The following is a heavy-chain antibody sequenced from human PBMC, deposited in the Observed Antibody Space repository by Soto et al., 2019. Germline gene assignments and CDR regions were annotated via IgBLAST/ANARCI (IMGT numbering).Heavy chain of an antibody. D-gene: IGHD3-9*01. V-gene: IGHV1-69*06. J-gene: IGHJ6*02. CDR1: GGTFSSYA. CDR3: ARGKVRDILAGGEDYYYYDMDV. Sequence: GAPVKVSCKASGGTFSSYAISWVRQAPGQGLEWMGGIIPIFGTANYAQKFQGRVTITADKSTSTAYMELSSLRSEDTAVYYCARGKVRDILAGGEDYYYYDMDVWGQGTTVTVSS. CDR2: IIPIFGTA.